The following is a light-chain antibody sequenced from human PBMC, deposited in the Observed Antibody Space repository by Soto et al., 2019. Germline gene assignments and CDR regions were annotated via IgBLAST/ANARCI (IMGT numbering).Light chain of an antibody. CDR1: QSVSNSY. CDR2: GAS. J-gene: IGKJ1*01. Sequence: EIVLTQSLGTLSLSPGERATLSCRASQSVSNSYLAWYQQKPGQPPSLLIYGASSRATGVPDRFSGSGSGTEFTLTISRLEPEDFAVYYCQQYGGSPLWTFGQGTKVEIQ. V-gene: IGKV3-20*01. CDR3: QQYGGSPLWT.